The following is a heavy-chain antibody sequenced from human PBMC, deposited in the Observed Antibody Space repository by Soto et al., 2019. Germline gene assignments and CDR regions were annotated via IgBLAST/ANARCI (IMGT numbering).Heavy chain of an antibody. V-gene: IGHV3-9*01. CDR1: GFTFDDYA. CDR3: AKGASYDILTGVTFDI. Sequence: PGGSLRLSCAASGFTFDDYAMHWVRQAPGKGLEWVSGISWNSGSIGYADSVKGRFTISRDNAKNSLYLQMNSLRAEDTALYYCAKGASYDILTGVTFDIWGQGTMVTVSS. J-gene: IGHJ3*02. D-gene: IGHD3-9*01. CDR2: ISWNSGSI.